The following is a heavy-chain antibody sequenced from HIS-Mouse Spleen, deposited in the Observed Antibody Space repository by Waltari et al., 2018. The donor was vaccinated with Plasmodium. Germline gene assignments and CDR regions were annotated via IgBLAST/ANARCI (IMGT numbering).Heavy chain of an antibody. CDR3: AKEVLGYYDFWSRPDY. Sequence: QVQLVESGGGVVQPGRSLRLSCAASGFTFSSYGMHWVRPAPGQGLEGVEVISDDGSNKYYADSGKGRFTISRDNSKNTLYLQMNSLRAEDTAVYYCAKEVLGYYDFWSRPDYWGQGTLVTVSS. V-gene: IGHV3-30*18. CDR1: GFTFSSYG. D-gene: IGHD3-3*01. J-gene: IGHJ4*02. CDR2: ISDDGSNK.